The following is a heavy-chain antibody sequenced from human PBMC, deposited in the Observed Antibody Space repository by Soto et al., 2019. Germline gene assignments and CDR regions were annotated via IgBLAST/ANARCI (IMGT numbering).Heavy chain of an antibody. J-gene: IGHJ4*02. CDR3: ASISSWGLHLGELSFPRSPGRIQNDY. Sequence: TLSLTCTVSGGSISSGGYYWSWIRQHPGKGLEWIGYIYYCWITFYIPSLKVRFTISVDTSKNQFSLKLSSVTAADTAVYYCASISSWGLHLGELSFPRSPGRIQNDYWGQGTLVTVSS. D-gene: IGHD3-16*02. V-gene: IGHV4-31*03. CDR2: IYYCWIT. CDR1: GGSISSGGYY.